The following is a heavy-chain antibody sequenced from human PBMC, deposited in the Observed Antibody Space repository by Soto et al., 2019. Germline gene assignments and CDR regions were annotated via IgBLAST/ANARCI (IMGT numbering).Heavy chain of an antibody. D-gene: IGHD3-3*01. CDR3: ARDQYKGDFWSGYYSSAYYYGMDV. J-gene: IGHJ6*02. CDR1: GYTLSSHY. Sequence: ASVKVSCKASGYTLSSHYMHWVRQAPGQGLEWTGIINPSGGSTSYAQKFQDRVTMTRDTSTSTVYMELSSLRSEDTAVYYCARDQYKGDFWSGYYSSAYYYGMDVWGQGTTVTVSS. V-gene: IGHV1-46*01. CDR2: INPSGGST.